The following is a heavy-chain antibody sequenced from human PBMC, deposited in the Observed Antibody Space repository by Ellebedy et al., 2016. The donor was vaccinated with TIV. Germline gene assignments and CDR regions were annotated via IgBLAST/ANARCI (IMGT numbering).Heavy chain of an antibody. V-gene: IGHV4-34*01. CDR3: ARERVLLWFGEFDAFDI. Sequence: SETLSLTCAVYGGSFSSYYWSWIRQPPGKGLEWIGEIDHSGSTNYNPSLKSRVTISVDTSKNQFSLKLSSVTAADTAVYYCARERVLLWFGEFDAFDIWGQGTMVTVSS. D-gene: IGHD3-10*01. CDR1: GGSFSSYY. J-gene: IGHJ3*02. CDR2: IDHSGST.